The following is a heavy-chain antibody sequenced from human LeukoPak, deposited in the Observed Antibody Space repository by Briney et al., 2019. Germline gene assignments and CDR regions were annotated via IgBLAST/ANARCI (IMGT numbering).Heavy chain of an antibody. J-gene: IGHJ5*02. CDR3: ARAYHSSWYLNWFDP. D-gene: IGHD6-13*01. CDR2: IYHNGNT. V-gene: IGHV4-38-2*01. CDR1: GYSISSGYY. Sequence: SETLSLTCAVSGYSISSGYYWGWIRQPPRQGLEWIGSIYHNGNTYYNPSLKSRVTISVDTSKNEFSLKLSCVTAADTAVYYCARAYHSSWYLNWFDPWGQGTLVTVSS.